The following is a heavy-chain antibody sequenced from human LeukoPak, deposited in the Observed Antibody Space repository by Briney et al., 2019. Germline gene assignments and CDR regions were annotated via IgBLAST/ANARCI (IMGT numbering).Heavy chain of an antibody. Sequence: GASVKVSCKASGYTFIAYYIHWVRQAPGQGLEWMGIINPSGGSTTYAQNFQGGVTMTRDTSTSAVYMELSSLRSEDTAVYYCARGGSLAVAPHLYYFDYWGQGTLVTVSS. CDR1: GYTFIAYY. J-gene: IGHJ4*01. V-gene: IGHV1-46*01. CDR3: ARGGSLAVAPHLYYFDY. CDR2: INPSGGST. D-gene: IGHD6-19*01.